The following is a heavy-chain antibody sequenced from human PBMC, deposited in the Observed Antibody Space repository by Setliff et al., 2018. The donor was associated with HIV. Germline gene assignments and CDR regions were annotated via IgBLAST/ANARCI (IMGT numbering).Heavy chain of an antibody. CDR1: GASVTSGGYF. D-gene: IGHD2-2*01. J-gene: IGHJ4*02. CDR2: IYTAGTT. Sequence: SETLSLTCTVSGASVTSGGYFWSWIRQPAGKGQEWIWRIYTAGTTNYNPSVKSRVTIALDTSKNQFSHNLTSVTAADTAVYYCARDGRIDTAMNWGQGTLVTVSS. CDR3: ARDGRIDTAMN. V-gene: IGHV4-61*02.